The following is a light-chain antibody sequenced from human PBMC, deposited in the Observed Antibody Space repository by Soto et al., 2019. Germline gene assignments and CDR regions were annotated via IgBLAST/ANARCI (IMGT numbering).Light chain of an antibody. CDR1: QSVSSN. V-gene: IGKV3-15*01. CDR3: QQYDNWPQT. Sequence: EIVMTRSPATLSVSPGERATLSCRASQSVSSNLAWYQQKPGQAPRLLIYGASTRATGIPARFSGTGSGTDFTLTVSSLQSEDFAVYYCQQYDNWPQTFGQGTKVDIK. J-gene: IGKJ1*01. CDR2: GAS.